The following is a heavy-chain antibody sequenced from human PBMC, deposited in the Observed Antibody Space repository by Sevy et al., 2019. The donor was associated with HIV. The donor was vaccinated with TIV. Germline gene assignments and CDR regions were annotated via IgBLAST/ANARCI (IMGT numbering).Heavy chain of an antibody. CDR1: GFTFSSYD. D-gene: IGHD3-9*01. Sequence: GGSLRLSCAASGFTFSSYDMHWVRQATGKGLEWVSAIGTAGDTYYPGSVTCRFTISRENAKNSLYIQMNSLRAGETAVNYGARAKFDWSGGGVTHPCYYYGMDVWGQGTTVTVSS. J-gene: IGHJ6*02. CDR3: ARAKFDWSGGGVTHPCYYYGMDV. CDR2: IGTAGDT. V-gene: IGHV3-13*01.